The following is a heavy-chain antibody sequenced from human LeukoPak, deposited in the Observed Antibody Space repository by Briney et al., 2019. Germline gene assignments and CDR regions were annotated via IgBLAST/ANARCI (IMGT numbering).Heavy chain of an antibody. CDR2: ISDDGNNK. CDR3: ARVLSPRYSYGYNY. Sequence: GGSLRLSCAASGFTVSSNYMSWVRQAPGKGLERVALISDDGNNKFYADSVKGRFTISRDNSKNTLYLQMRSTLYLQMNSLRVEDTAVYYCARVLSPRYSYGYNYWGQGTLVTVSS. V-gene: IGHV3-30-3*01. J-gene: IGHJ4*02. CDR1: GFTVSSNY. D-gene: IGHD5-18*01.